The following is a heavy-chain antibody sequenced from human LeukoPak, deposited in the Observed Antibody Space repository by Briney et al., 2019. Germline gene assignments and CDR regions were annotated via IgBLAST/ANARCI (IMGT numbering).Heavy chain of an antibody. D-gene: IGHD1-26*01. J-gene: IGHJ4*02. CDR1: GHSVYRNNAA. CDR3: TRAVSNWEGNPFDY. CDR2: TYCRSKWYY. V-gene: IGHV6-1*01. Sequence: SQTLSLTCAIYGHSVYRNNAAWNWIRQSPSRGLEWLGRTYCRSKWYYDYAPSVKSRITVNPDTSRNQFSPQLNSVTPEDTAVYYCTRAVSNWEGNPFDYWGQGTLVTVSS.